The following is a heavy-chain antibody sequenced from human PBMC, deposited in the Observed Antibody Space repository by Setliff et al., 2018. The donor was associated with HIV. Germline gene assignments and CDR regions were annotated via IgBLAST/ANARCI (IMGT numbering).Heavy chain of an antibody. CDR3: ARILDGAAVGGSWFDP. CDR2: IDWDDDK. CDR1: GFSLSASGMC. J-gene: IGHJ5*02. V-gene: IGHV2-70*11. Sequence: ESGPTLVNPTQTLTLTCTFSGFSLSASGMCVSWIRQPPGKALEWLARIDWDDDKYYNTSLKTRLTLSKDTSKNQVVLTMTNMDPVDTATYYCARILDGAAVGGSWFDPWGQGTLVTVSS. D-gene: IGHD1-26*01.